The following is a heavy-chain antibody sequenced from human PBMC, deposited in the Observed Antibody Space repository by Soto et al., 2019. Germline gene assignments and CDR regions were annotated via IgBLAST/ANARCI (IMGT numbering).Heavy chain of an antibody. CDR1: GYTFTSYY. CDR2: MNPNSGNT. V-gene: IGHV1-8*01. Sequence: ASGKVCCKASGYTFTSYYINWVRQATGQGLEWMGWMNPNSGNTGYAQKFQGRVTMTRNTSISTAYMELSSLRSEDTAVYYCARGPGRKLRGHDPFYGFAPWGKETLVTVPS. CDR3: ARGPGRKLRGHDPFYGFAP. J-gene: IGHJ5*02. D-gene: IGHD1-1*01.